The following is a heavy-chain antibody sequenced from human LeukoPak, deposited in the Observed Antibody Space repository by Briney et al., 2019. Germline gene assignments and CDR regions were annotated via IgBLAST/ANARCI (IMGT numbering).Heavy chain of an antibody. CDR1: GFTFSSYW. Sequence: GGSLRLSCAASGFTFSSYWMHWVRQAPGQGPEWVAHINSDGSSTSYADSVKGRFTISRDNAKNSLYMQMNSLRAEDTAVYYCARGYYDSSGYYYLKYFDYWGQGTLVTVSS. CDR2: INSDGSST. J-gene: IGHJ4*02. CDR3: ARGYYDSSGYYYLKYFDY. D-gene: IGHD3-22*01. V-gene: IGHV3-74*01.